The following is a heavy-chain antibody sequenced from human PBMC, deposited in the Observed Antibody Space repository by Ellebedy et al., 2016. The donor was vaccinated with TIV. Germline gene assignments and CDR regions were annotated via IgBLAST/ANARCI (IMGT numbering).Heavy chain of an antibody. V-gene: IGHV6-1*01. CDR2: TYYRSRWNN. Sequence: SQTLSLTCVISGDSVSTDIGWNWIRQSPSRGLEWLGRTYYRSRWNNDYAVSLKSRITINPDPSTNQFSLQLNSVIPDDTAVYYCARGWFGSGMGVWGQGTTVTVS. CDR3: ARGWFGSGMGV. J-gene: IGHJ6*02. D-gene: IGHD3-16*01. CDR1: GDSVSTDIG.